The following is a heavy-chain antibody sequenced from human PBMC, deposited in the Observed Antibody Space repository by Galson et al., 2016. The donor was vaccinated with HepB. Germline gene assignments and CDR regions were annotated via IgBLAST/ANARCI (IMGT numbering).Heavy chain of an antibody. V-gene: IGHV3-11*01. Sequence: SLRLSCAGSGFTFGDYNMSWIRQAPGKGLEWISYITTPDNTVYDVDSVKGRFTTSRDNAKSSLFLQMTSLRAEDTAVYYCARWRGGYFDSWGQGTLVTVSS. CDR1: GFTFGDYN. J-gene: IGHJ4*02. D-gene: IGHD2-15*01. CDR3: ARWRGGYFDS. CDR2: ITTPDNTV.